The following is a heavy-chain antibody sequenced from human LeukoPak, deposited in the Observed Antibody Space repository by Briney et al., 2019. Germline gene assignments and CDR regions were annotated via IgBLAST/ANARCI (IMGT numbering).Heavy chain of an antibody. CDR3: ARDPGTSWSFYYFDN. V-gene: IGHV4-59*12. Sequence: SETLSLTCTVSGGSISSYYWSWVRQPPGKGLEWVEYIYYSGNTNYNPSLKSRVTISVDSSKNQFSLKLSSVTAADTAVYFCARDPGTSWSFYYFDNWGQGTLVTVSS. CDR2: IYYSGNT. D-gene: IGHD6-13*01. J-gene: IGHJ4*02. CDR1: GGSISSYY.